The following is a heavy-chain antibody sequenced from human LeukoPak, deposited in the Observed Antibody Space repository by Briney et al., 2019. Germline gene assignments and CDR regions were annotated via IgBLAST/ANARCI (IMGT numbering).Heavy chain of an antibody. Sequence: GGSLRLSCAASGFTLSSYSMNWVRQAPGKGLEWISYIRSSSGTIYYADSVKGRFSISVDYAKSSLFLQMSSLSDEDTAVYYCARDLNYAFDLWGQGTMVTVSS. CDR2: IRSSSGTI. V-gene: IGHV3-48*02. CDR3: ARDLNYAFDL. CDR1: GFTLSSYS. J-gene: IGHJ3*01.